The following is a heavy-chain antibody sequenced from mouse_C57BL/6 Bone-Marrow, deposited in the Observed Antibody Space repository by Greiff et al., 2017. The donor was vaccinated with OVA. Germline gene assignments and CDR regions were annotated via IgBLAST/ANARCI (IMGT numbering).Heavy chain of an antibody. J-gene: IGHJ1*03. CDR2: IDPENGDT. CDR1: GFNIKDDY. V-gene: IGHV14-4*01. CDR3: TTDYDYDDWYFDV. Sequence: VQLKQSGAELVRPGASVKLSCTASGFNIKDDYMHWVKQRPEQGLEWIGWIDPENGDTEYASKFQGKATITADTSSNTAYLQLSSLTSEDTAVYYCTTDYDYDDWYFDVWGTGTTVTVSS. D-gene: IGHD2-4*01.